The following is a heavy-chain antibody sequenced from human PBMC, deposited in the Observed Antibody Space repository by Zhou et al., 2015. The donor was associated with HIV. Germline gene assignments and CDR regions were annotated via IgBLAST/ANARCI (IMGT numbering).Heavy chain of an antibody. V-gene: IGHV1-69*01. CDR1: GGTVSRFA. CDR3: AREGWGSWYFDL. Sequence: QVQLVQSGAEVKKPGSSVKVSCKASGGTVSRFAISWVRQAPGQGLEWMGGIIPTFGTTNYAQKFKGRVTITADDSTGTTYMDLSSLRSEDTAVYYCAREGWGSWYFDLWGRGTLVSVSS. D-gene: IGHD7-27*01. J-gene: IGHJ2*01. CDR2: IIPTFGTT.